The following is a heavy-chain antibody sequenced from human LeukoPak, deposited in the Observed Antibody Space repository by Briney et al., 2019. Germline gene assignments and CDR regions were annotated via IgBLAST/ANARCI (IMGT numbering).Heavy chain of an antibody. CDR1: GFTFGDYA. D-gene: IGHD3-10*01. Sequence: GGSLRLSCTASGFTFGDYAMSWVRQAPGKGLEWVGFIRSKAYGGTTEYAASVKGRFTISRDDSKSIAYLQMNSLKTEDTAVYYCTREGRGLYYYYGMDVWGQGTTVTVSS. CDR2: IRSKAYGGTT. CDR3: TREGRGLYYYYGMDV. J-gene: IGHJ6*02. V-gene: IGHV3-49*04.